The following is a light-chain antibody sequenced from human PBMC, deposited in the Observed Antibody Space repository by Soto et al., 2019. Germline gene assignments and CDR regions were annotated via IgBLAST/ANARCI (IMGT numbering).Light chain of an antibody. Sequence: DIQMTQSQSSVSASVGDRVAITCRASQDISSWLAWYQQKPGKAPKLLIYAASSLQSGVPSRFSGNGSGTDFTLTISNLQPADFATYYCQQATTFPTFGGGTKVEIK. CDR3: QQATTFPT. CDR2: AAS. J-gene: IGKJ4*01. V-gene: IGKV1-12*01. CDR1: QDISSW.